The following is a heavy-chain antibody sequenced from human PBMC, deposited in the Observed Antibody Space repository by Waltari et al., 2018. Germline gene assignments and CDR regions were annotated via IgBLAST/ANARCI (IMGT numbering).Heavy chain of an antibody. CDR1: GFNFNTHW. D-gene: IGHD2-21*01. Sequence: EVQLVESGGDLVQPGASLRLSCAASGFNFNTHWMHWVRRSPGGGLEWVALISPDGWHTAYADFVKGRFTISRDNAGNTLFLQMISLRGEDTGLYFCAGTLWPHSFYYWGQGTQVSVSA. CDR2: ISPDGWHT. CDR3: AGTLWPHSFYY. V-gene: IGHV3-74*01. J-gene: IGHJ4*02.